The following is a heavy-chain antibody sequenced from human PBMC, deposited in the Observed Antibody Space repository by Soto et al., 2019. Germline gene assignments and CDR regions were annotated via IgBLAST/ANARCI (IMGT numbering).Heavy chain of an antibody. CDR3: ARLGNWDENWYFDL. Sequence: AQLVQSGAEVKKPGASVKVSCKASGYSFISHGITWVRQAPGQGLGWMGWVSGDNGNTNYAQKLQGRVTMTTDTSTDTAFMELRSLISDDTAVYYCARLGNWDENWYFDLWGRGTLVIVSS. CDR2: VSGDNGNT. D-gene: IGHD1-1*01. J-gene: IGHJ2*01. CDR1: GYSFISHG. V-gene: IGHV1-18*04.